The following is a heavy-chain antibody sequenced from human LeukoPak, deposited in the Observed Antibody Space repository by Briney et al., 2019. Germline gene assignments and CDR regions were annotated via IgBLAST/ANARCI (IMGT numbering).Heavy chain of an antibody. CDR3: ARSYRYFDY. Sequence: PSETLSLTCAVYGGSFSGYYWSWIRQPPGKGLEWIGEINHSGSTNYNPSLKSRVTISVDTSKNQFSLKLGSVTAADTAVYYCARSYRYFDYWGQGTLVTVSS. CDR1: GGSFSGYY. D-gene: IGHD1-26*01. J-gene: IGHJ4*02. CDR2: INHSGST. V-gene: IGHV4-34*01.